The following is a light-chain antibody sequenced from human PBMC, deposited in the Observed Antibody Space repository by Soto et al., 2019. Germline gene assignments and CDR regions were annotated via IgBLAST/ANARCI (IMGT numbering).Light chain of an antibody. CDR3: AAWDDSLSGVV. V-gene: IGLV1-47*01. J-gene: IGLJ2*01. Sequence: QSVLTQPPSSSVTPGQRVLSSCSGSSSNIGGNAVYWYQQLPGTAPKLLIYTSDQRPSGVTDRFSDSKSGPSASLAISGLRCADEADSSCAAWDDSLSGVVFGGGTKVTVL. CDR1: SSNIGGNA. CDR2: TSD.